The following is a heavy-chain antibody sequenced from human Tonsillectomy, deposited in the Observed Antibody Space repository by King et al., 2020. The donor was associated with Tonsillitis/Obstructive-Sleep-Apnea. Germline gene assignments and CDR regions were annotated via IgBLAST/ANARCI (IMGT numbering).Heavy chain of an antibody. V-gene: IGHV4-31*01. D-gene: IGHD1-1*01. CDR3: ARGGTFHFDY. CDR1: DGSVSSGGYY. Sequence: VPLQESGPGLVKPSQTLSLTCIVSDGSVSSGGYYWRWIRQHPGKGLEWIGYIYYSGSTYYNPSLKSLVTISLNTSKNQFSLELSSVTAADTAVYYCARGGTFHFDYWGQGTLVTVSS. CDR2: IYYSGST. J-gene: IGHJ4*02.